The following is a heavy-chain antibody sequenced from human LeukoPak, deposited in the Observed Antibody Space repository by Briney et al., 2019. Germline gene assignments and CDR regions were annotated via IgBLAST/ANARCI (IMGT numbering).Heavy chain of an antibody. CDR1: GGTFSSYA. CDR2: IIPIFGTA. CDR3: ARDADHRDGYNPFDY. J-gene: IGHJ4*02. D-gene: IGHD5-24*01. V-gene: IGHV1-69*13. Sequence: GASVTVSCKASGGTFSSYAISWVRQAPGQGLEWMGGIIPIFGTANYAQKFQGRVTITADESTSTAYMELSSLRSEDTAVYYCARDADHRDGYNPFDYWGQGTLVTVSS.